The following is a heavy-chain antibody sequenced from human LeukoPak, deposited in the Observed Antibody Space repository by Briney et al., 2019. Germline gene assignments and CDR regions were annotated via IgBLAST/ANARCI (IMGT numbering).Heavy chain of an antibody. V-gene: IGHV3-48*03. CDR2: IRSSGSTI. CDR3: ASNYHDSIVYFHNAFDI. CDR1: GFTFSSYE. J-gene: IGHJ3*02. D-gene: IGHD3-22*01. Sequence: PSGGSLRLSCAASGFTFSSYEMNWVRQAPGKGLEWVSYIRSSGSTIYYADSVKGRFTISRDNAKNSLYLQMNSLRAEDTAVYYCASNYHDSIVYFHNAFDICGQGTMVTVSS.